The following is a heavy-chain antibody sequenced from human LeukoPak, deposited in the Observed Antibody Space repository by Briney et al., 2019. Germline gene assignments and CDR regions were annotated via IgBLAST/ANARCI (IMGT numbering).Heavy chain of an antibody. CDR2: ISVSGNT. D-gene: IGHD3-22*01. V-gene: IGHV3-23*01. Sequence: PGGSLRLSCAASGFTLSSYAMSWVRQGPGKGLEWVSAISVSGNTYHADSVKGRFTISRDSSKNTLYLQMNSLRAEDTAVYYCARDPSFGVVVITTYYFDYWGQGTLVTVSS. CDR1: GFTLSSYA. CDR3: ARDPSFGVVVITTYYFDY. J-gene: IGHJ4*02.